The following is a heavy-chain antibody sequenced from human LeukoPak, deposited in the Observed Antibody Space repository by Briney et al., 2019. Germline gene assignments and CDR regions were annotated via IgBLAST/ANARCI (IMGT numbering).Heavy chain of an antibody. V-gene: IGHV3-30*02. D-gene: IGHD6-13*01. CDR2: IRYEGSNK. CDR3: AKDHKYRIAAAGRGWYFDY. CDR1: GFTFSSYG. Sequence: AGGSLRLSRAASGFTFSSYGMHWVGQAAGKGLEWVAFIRYEGSNKYYADSVKGRFTISIDNSKNTLYLQMNSLRAEDTAVYYCAKDHKYRIAAAGRGWYFDYWGQGTLVTVSS. J-gene: IGHJ4*02.